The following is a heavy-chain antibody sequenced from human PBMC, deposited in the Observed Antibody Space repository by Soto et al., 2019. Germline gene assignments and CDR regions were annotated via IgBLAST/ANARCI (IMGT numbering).Heavy chain of an antibody. J-gene: IGHJ5*02. CDR1: GFIFENFG. CDR3: AKNQGVELVPLATVDWFDP. V-gene: IGHV3-23*01. D-gene: IGHD1-26*01. Sequence: LRLSCAASGFIFENFGMSWVRQAPGKGLEWISSISGSGFKKYYADSVKGRFTISRDNSKSTVYLELNNLSAEDTAVYHCAKNQGVELVPLATVDWFDPWGQGSEVTVSS. CDR2: ISGSGFKK.